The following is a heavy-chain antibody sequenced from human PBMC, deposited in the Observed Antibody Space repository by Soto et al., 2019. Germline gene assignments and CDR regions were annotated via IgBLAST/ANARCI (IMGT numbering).Heavy chain of an antibody. CDR2: IIPLSGTT. Sequence: SVKVSGKTSGGTFSNHAISWVRQPPGQGPEWMGGIIPLSGTTNYVPKFQGRVTITADESMTTAYMELSNLRYEDTAVYYCARGPDRSGFYLFDYWGQGTLVTVSS. J-gene: IGHJ4*02. CDR1: GGTFSNHA. V-gene: IGHV1-69*13. D-gene: IGHD3-22*01. CDR3: ARGPDRSGFYLFDY.